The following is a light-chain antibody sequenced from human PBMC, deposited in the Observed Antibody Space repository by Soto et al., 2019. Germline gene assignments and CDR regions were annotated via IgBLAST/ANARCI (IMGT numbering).Light chain of an antibody. Sequence: EIVLTQSPATLSLSPGERATLSCRASQSVGSYLAWYQHKPGQPPRLLIFDTSNRATGNPARFSGSGSGTDFTLTITSLEPEDFAVYYCQQRNNWSYTFGQGTRLEIK. CDR3: QQRNNWSYT. CDR2: DTS. J-gene: IGKJ2*01. CDR1: QSVGSY. V-gene: IGKV3-11*01.